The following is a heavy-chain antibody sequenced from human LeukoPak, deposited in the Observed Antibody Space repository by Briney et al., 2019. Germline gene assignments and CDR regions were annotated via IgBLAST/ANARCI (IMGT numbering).Heavy chain of an antibody. CDR2: ISVYNGKT. CDR1: GYTFSNYG. CDR3: ARDYYDTTNYYYHDAFDI. Sequence: ASVKVSCKASGYTFSNYGISWVRQAPGQGLEWMGRISVYNGKTKYAENLQGRVIMTTDTSTSTAYMELRSLRSDDTAVYYCARDYYDTTNYYYHDAFDIWGQGTMVTVSS. D-gene: IGHD3-22*01. V-gene: IGHV1-18*01. J-gene: IGHJ3*02.